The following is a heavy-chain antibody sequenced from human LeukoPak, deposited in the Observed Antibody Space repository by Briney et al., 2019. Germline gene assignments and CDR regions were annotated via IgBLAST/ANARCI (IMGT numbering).Heavy chain of an antibody. D-gene: IGHD6-19*01. V-gene: IGHV4-59*01. J-gene: IGHJ2*01. CDR2: IYYSGST. CDR3: ARSQWLPNWYFDL. CDR1: GGSISSYY. Sequence: PSETLSLTCTVSGGSISSYYWGWIRQPPGKGLEWIGYIYYSGSTNYNPSLKSRVTISVDTSKNQFSLKLSSVTAADTAVYYCARSQWLPNWYFDLWGRGTLVTVSS.